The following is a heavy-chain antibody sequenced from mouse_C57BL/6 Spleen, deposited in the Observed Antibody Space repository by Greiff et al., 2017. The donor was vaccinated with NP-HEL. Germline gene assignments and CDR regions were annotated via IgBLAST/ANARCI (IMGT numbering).Heavy chain of an antibody. CDR2: ISSGGDYI. V-gene: IGHV5-9-1*02. Sequence: EVQGVESGEGLVKPGGSLKLSCAASGFTFSSYAMSWVRQTPEKRLEWVAYISSGGDYIYYADTVKGRFTISRDNARNTLYLQMSSLKSEDTAMYYCTREGPLDAMDYWGQGTSVTVSS. J-gene: IGHJ4*01. CDR1: GFTFSSYA. CDR3: TREGPLDAMDY.